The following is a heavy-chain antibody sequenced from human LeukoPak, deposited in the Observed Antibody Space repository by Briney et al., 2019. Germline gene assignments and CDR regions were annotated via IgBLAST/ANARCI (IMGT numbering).Heavy chain of an antibody. CDR1: GGTFSSYA. J-gene: IGHJ6*03. D-gene: IGHD4-23*01. CDR2: IIPIFGTA. CDR3: GRTVVIPWCYYYYYMDV. Sequence: ASVKVSCKASGGTFSSYAISWVRQAPGQGLEWMGGIIPIFGTANYAQKFQGRVTITTDESTSTAYMELSSLRSEDTAVYYCGRTVVIPWCYYYYYMDVWGKGTTVTVSS. V-gene: IGHV1-69*05.